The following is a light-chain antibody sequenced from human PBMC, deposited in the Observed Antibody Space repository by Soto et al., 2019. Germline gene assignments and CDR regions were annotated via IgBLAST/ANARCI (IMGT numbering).Light chain of an antibody. Sequence: SVLMQTPGTLSLSPRERDTLSCRASQSVSSNYLAWYQQKPGQAPRLLIYGASTRATGIPDRFSGSGSGTDFTLTISRLEPEDSAVYYCQQYGSSPAWRFGQGTKV. CDR3: QQYGSSPAWR. CDR1: QSVSSNY. CDR2: GAS. J-gene: IGKJ1*01. V-gene: IGKV3-20*01.